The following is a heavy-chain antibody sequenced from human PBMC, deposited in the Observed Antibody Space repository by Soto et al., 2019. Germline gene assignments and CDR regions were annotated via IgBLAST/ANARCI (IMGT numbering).Heavy chain of an antibody. D-gene: IGHD3-10*01. CDR1: GGSFSGYY. J-gene: IGHJ5*02. CDR2: INHSGST. V-gene: IGHV4-34*01. CDR3: ARGRSYWIGGLRNWFDP. Sequence: QVQLQQWGAGLLKPSETLSLTCAVYGGSFSGYYWSWIRQPPGKGLEWIGEINHSGSTNYNPSLKSRVTISVDTSKNQFSLKLSSVTAADTAVYYCARGRSYWIGGLRNWFDPWGQGTLVTVSS.